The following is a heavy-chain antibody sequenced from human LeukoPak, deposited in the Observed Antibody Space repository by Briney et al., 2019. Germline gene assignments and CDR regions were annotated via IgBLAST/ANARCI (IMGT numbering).Heavy chain of an antibody. CDR2: IRCDGSNK. CDR3: ARRGATRVAFDI. D-gene: IGHD1-26*01. V-gene: IGHV3-30*02. J-gene: IGHJ3*02. Sequence: GGSLRLSCAASGFTFSSYGMHWVRQAPGKGLEWVAFIRCDGSNKYYADSVKGRFTISRDNSKNTLYLQMNSLRAEDTAVYYCARRGATRVAFDIWGQGTMVTVSS. CDR1: GFTFSSYG.